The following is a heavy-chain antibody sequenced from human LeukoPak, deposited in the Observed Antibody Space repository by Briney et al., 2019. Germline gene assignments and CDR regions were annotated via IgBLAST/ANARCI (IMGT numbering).Heavy chain of an antibody. CDR1: GDSVASGTSY. V-gene: IGHV4-61*02. J-gene: IGHJ4*02. D-gene: IGHD2-15*01. Sequence: SETLSLTCTVSGDSVASGTSYWSWIRQPARKGLEWIGRVYPSGSTDYNPSVKSRLSISIDTSKNQFSLNLTSITAADTAVYYCARVFWQSGGYFDYWGQGILVTVSS. CDR2: VYPSGST. CDR3: ARVFWQSGGYFDY.